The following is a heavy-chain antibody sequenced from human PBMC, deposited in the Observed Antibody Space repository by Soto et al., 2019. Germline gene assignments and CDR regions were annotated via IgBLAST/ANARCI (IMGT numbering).Heavy chain of an antibody. CDR2: INPKSGGT. CDR3: AREYNCNCKGWTVY. Sequence: VASVQISFQPSRYMFIDYFMHCVRRAPGQGLEWMGWINPKSGGTKIAQKFHGRTTMARDTSINTVFMELSRLTSDDTAVYFCAREYNCNCKGWTVYWVLGTMVPVSS. J-gene: IGHJ4*02. D-gene: IGHD1-7*01. V-gene: IGHV1-2*02. CDR1: RYMFIDYF.